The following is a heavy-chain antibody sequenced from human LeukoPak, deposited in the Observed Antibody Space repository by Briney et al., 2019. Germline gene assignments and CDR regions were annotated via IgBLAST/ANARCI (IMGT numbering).Heavy chain of an antibody. CDR1: GGSISSSNW. D-gene: IGHD6-19*01. CDR2: IYHSGNT. V-gene: IGHV4-4*02. CDR3: ARDPIYSSGWYSATY. J-gene: IGHJ4*02. Sequence: SETLSLTCAVSGGSISSSNWWSWVRQPPGKGLEWIGEIYHSGNTRYNPSLKSRVTISVDMSKNHFSLKLTSVTAADTAVYYCARDPIYSSGWYSATYWGQGTLVAVSS.